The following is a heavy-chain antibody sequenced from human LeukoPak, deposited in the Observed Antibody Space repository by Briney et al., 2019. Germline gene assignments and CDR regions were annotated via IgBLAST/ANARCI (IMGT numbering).Heavy chain of an antibody. J-gene: IGHJ2*01. Sequence: SETLSLTCTVSGGSISSYYWSWIRQPAGKGLEWIGRIYTSGSTNYNPSLKSRVTMSVDTSKNQFSLKLSSVTAADTAVYYCASGPGYNWNSDWYFDLWGRGTLVTVSS. V-gene: IGHV4-4*07. CDR2: IYTSGST. D-gene: IGHD1-7*01. CDR1: GGSISSYY. CDR3: ASGPGYNWNSDWYFDL.